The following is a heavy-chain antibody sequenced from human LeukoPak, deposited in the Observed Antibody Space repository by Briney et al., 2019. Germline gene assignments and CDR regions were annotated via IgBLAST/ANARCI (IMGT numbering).Heavy chain of an antibody. CDR1: GFTFSSYA. Sequence: GGSLRLSCAASGFTFSSYAMSWVRQAPGKGLEWGSAISGSGGSTYYADSVKGRFTISRDNSKNTLYLQMNSLRAEDTAVYYCAKSSSGWSDEPSDYWGQGTLVTVSS. CDR3: AKSSSGWSDEPSDY. D-gene: IGHD6-19*01. V-gene: IGHV3-23*01. J-gene: IGHJ4*02. CDR2: ISGSGGST.